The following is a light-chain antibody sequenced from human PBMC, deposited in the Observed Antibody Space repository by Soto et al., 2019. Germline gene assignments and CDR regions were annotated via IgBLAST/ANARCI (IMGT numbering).Light chain of an antibody. Sequence: QSALTQPASVSGSPRQSITISCTGTTSDLGGYNYVSWYQHHPGKAPKLMISDVSRPSGISNRFSGSKSGNTASLTISGLQAEDEADYYCSSYTSSSTVVFGGGTKLTVL. CDR3: SSYTSSSTVV. CDR1: TSDLGGYNY. V-gene: IGLV2-14*03. J-gene: IGLJ2*01. CDR2: DVS.